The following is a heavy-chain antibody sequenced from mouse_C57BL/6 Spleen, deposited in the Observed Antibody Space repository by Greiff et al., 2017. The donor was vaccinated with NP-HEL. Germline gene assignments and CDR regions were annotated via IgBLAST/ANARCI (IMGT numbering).Heavy chain of an antibody. Sequence: QVQLKQPGAELVKPGASVKLSCKASGYTFTSSWMHWVKQRPGRGLEWIGRIDPTSGGTKYNEKFKSKATLTVDKPSSTAYMQLSSLTSEDSAVYYCAREEGLPSFDVWGTGTTVTVSS. J-gene: IGHJ1*03. CDR2: IDPTSGGT. CDR1: GYTFTSSW. CDR3: AREEGLPSFDV. V-gene: IGHV1-72*01.